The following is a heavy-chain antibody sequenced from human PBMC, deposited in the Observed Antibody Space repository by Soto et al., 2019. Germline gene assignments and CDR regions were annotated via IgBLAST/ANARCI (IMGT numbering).Heavy chain of an antibody. D-gene: IGHD3-10*01. CDR3: AAPTLWFGESGYYYYGMDV. CDR2: IVVGSGNT. V-gene: IGHV1-58*02. J-gene: IGHJ6*02. CDR1: GFTFTSSA. Sequence: QMQLVQSGPEVKKPGTSVKVSCKASGFTFTSSAMQWVRQARGQRLEWIGWIVVGSGNTNYAQKFQERVTITRDMSTSPAYMELSSLRSEDTAVYYCAAPTLWFGESGYYYYGMDVWGQGTTVTVSS.